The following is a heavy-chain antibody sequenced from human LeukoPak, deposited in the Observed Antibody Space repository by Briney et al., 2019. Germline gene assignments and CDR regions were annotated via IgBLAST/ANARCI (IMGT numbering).Heavy chain of an antibody. J-gene: IGHJ5*02. CDR1: GGTFSSYA. CDR3: ARDALPRFYDSSGYLNWFDP. D-gene: IGHD3-22*01. V-gene: IGHV1-69*05. Sequence: SMKVSCKASGGTFSSYAISWVRQAPGQGLEWMGGIIPIFGTANYAQKFQGRVTITTDESTSTAYMELSSLRSEDTAVYYCARDALPRFYDSSGYLNWFDPSGQGTLVTVSS. CDR2: IIPIFGTA.